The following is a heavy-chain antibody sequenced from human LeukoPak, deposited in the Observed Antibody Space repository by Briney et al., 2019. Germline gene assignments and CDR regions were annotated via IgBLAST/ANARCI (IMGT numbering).Heavy chain of an antibody. V-gene: IGHV3-30-3*01. Sequence: GGFLRLSCAASGFTFSSYFMQWVRQAPGKGLEWVALISYDGNNKYYADSVKGRFTISRDNSENTLYLQMNSLRPEDTAVHYCARGIIETSGYSLDYWGQGTLVTVSS. CDR3: ARGIIETSGYSLDY. CDR2: ISYDGNNK. CDR1: GFTFSSYF. J-gene: IGHJ4*02. D-gene: IGHD3-22*01.